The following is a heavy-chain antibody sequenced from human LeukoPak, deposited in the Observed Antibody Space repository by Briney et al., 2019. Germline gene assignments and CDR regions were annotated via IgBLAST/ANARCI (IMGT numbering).Heavy chain of an antibody. Sequence: ASVKVSCKASGYTFTSYHMHWVRQAPGQGLEWMGIINPSGGSTSYAQKFQGRVTMTRDTSTSTVYMELSSLRSEDTAVYYCARDQYCSGGSCHDAFDIWGQGTMVTVSS. D-gene: IGHD2-15*01. CDR1: GYTFTSYH. V-gene: IGHV1-46*01. J-gene: IGHJ3*02. CDR3: ARDQYCSGGSCHDAFDI. CDR2: INPSGGST.